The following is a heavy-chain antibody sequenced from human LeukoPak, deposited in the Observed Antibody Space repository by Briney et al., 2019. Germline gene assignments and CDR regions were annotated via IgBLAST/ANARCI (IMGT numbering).Heavy chain of an antibody. J-gene: IGHJ6*04. V-gene: IGHV3-48*03. CDR3: AELGITMIGGV. CDR1: GFTFSSYD. Sequence: GGSLRLSCAASGFTFSSYDMYWVRQAPGKGLEWVSYISGSGSTIYYADSVKGRFTISRDNAKNSLYLQMNSLRAEDTAVYYCAELGITMIGGVWGKGTTVTISS. D-gene: IGHD3-10*02. CDR2: ISGSGSTI.